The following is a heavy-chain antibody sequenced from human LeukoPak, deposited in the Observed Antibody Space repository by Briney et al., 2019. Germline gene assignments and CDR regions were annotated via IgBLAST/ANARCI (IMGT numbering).Heavy chain of an antibody. CDR1: GFNFDRYT. Sequence: GGSLRLSYATSGFNFDRYTIHWVRQAPGKGLEWVSLAGWAGGTTFYSDSVRGRFTISRDSGRKSVYLQMNSLTTDDTAFYFCAKELDTMFFDYWGQGALVTVSS. CDR3: AKELDTMFFDY. J-gene: IGHJ4*02. D-gene: IGHD3-10*02. CDR2: AGWAGGTT. V-gene: IGHV3-43*01.